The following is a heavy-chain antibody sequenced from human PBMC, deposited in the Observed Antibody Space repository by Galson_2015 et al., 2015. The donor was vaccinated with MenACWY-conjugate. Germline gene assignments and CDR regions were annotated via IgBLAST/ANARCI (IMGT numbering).Heavy chain of an antibody. CDR2: ISGSGGST. CDR3: AKGSIQLGIVGAKYYFDY. CDR1: GFTFSSYA. D-gene: IGHD1-26*01. V-gene: IGHV3-23*01. J-gene: IGHJ4*02. Sequence: SLRLSCAASGFTFSSYAMSWVRQAPGKGLEWVSAISGSGGSTYYADSVKGRFTISRDNSKNTLYLQMNSLRAEDTAVYYCAKGSIQLGIVGAKYYFDYWGQGTLVTVSS.